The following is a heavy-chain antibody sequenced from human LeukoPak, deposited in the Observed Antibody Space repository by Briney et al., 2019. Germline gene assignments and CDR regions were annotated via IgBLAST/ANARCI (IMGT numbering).Heavy chain of an antibody. CDR3: ASAPSKSIAAAGTAGY. J-gene: IGHJ4*02. D-gene: IGHD6-13*01. V-gene: IGHV4-34*01. CDR1: GGSFSGYY. Sequence: SETPSLTCAVYGGSFSGYYWSWIRQPPGKGLEWIGEINHSGSTNYNPSLKSRVTISVDTSKNQFSLKLRSVTAADTAVYYCASAPSKSIAAAGTAGYWGQGTLVTVSS. CDR2: INHSGST.